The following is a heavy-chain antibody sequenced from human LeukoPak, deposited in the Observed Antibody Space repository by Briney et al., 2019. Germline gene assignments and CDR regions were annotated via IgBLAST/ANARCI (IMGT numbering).Heavy chain of an antibody. CDR2: ISSSGSTI. J-gene: IGHJ4*02. CDR1: GFTFSSYE. V-gene: IGHV3-48*03. CDR3: ARKNYYDSSSIDY. D-gene: IGHD3-22*01. Sequence: GGSLRLSCAASGFTFSSYEMNWVRQAPGKGLEWVSYISSSGSTIYYADSVKGRFTISRDNAKNSLYLQMNSLRAEDTAVHYCARKNYYDSSSIDYWGQGTLVTVPS.